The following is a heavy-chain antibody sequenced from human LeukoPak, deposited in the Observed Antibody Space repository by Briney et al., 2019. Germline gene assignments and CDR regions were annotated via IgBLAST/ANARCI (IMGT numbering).Heavy chain of an antibody. CDR3: ARDGSDPFGYDSSGYHGDDY. D-gene: IGHD3-22*01. CDR1: GYTFNSYG. CDR2: ISAYNGHT. J-gene: IGHJ4*02. Sequence: ASVKVSCKASGYTFNSYGISWVRQAPGQGLEGMGWISAYNGHTNYAQKRQGRVTMTTNTSTSTAYMELRSLRSDDTAVYYCARDGSDPFGYDSSGYHGDDYWGQGTLVTVSS. V-gene: IGHV1-18*01.